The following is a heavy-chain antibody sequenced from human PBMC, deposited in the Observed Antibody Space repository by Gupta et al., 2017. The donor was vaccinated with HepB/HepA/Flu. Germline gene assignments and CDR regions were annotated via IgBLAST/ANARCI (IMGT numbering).Heavy chain of an antibody. CDR1: GFIFSNYG. D-gene: IGHD2/OR15-2a*01. J-gene: IGHJ4*02. CDR2: INFDGTHK. CDR3: VKDFLIGGDENLDY. Sequence: QLQLVESGGGVVQPGNSLTLSCAASGFIFSNYGMHWVRQAPGKGLEWLSVINFDGTHKDYADSVKGRFTISRYNSKNKLFLHMNILRPEDTAVEDGVKDFLIGGDENLDYWGQGNLVIVXS. V-gene: IGHV3-30*18.